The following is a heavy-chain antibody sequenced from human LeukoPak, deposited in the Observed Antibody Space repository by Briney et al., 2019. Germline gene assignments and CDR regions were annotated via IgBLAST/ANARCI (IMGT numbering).Heavy chain of an antibody. D-gene: IGHD3-9*01. Sequence: GGSLRLSCAASGFTFSSYAMSWVRQAPGKGLEWVSAISGSGGSTYYADSVKGRFTICRDNSKNTLYLQMNSLRAEDTAVYYCAKDPDIPYSPFDYWGQGTLVTVSS. CDR3: AKDPDIPYSPFDY. V-gene: IGHV3-23*01. CDR1: GFTFSSYA. J-gene: IGHJ4*02. CDR2: ISGSGGST.